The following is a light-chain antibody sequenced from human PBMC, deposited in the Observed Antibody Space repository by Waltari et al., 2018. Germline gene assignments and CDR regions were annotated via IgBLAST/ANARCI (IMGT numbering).Light chain of an antibody. CDR3: QTYHSLPDN. V-gene: IGKV1-33*01. CDR1: QDITTS. Sequence: DIQMTQSPSSLSASVGDRVTFTCQATQDITTSLSWFQQKPGEAPRLLIYDASTLQPGSPSRFSGTGSATGSSLSSTCLPLDDSATYYCQTYHSLPDNFARGTKLHTK. CDR2: DAS. J-gene: IGKJ2*01.